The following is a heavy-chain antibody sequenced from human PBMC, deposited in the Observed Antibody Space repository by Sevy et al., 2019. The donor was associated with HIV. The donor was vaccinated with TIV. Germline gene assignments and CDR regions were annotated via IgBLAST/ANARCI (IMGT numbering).Heavy chain of an antibody. CDR3: ARVLKRRGVAEGGTPDY. CDR1: GFTFSDYD. J-gene: IGHJ4*02. Sequence: GGSLRLSCSASGFTFSDYDMSWIRQAPGQGLEWTSHIGTSSVTNYPDSVKGRFTISRDNAKNSVYLQMNTLRVEDTAVYYCARVLKRRGVAEGGTPDYWGQGTLVTVS. D-gene: IGHD1-26*01. CDR2: IGTSSVT. V-gene: IGHV3-11*06.